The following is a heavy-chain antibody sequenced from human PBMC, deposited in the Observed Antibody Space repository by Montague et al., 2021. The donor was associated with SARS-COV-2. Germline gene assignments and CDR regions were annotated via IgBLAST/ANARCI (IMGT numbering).Heavy chain of an antibody. J-gene: IGHJ6*02. V-gene: IGHV3-11*01. D-gene: IGHD3-10*01. CDR1: GFTFSDYY. CDR3: ARDLIQGARRIYYSGMDV. CDR2: IGNSGDTI. Sequence: SLRLSCAASGFTFSDYYMSWIRQAPGKGLEWISYIGNSGDTIYHADSVKGRFTISRDNARNSLYLQMNGLRAEDTAVYYCARDLIQGARRIYYSGMDVWGQGTMVTVSS.